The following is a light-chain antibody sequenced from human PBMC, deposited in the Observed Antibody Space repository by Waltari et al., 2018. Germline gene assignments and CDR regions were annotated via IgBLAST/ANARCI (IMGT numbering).Light chain of an antibody. CDR1: SSDIGTYNY. Sequence: QSALTQPASVSGSPGQSTTISCTGTSSDIGTYNYVSWYQQYPGNAPKLWIHGVTNRPPGVSDRFSGSKSGTTASLTISVLQAEDEAVYYCCSYARSRTLLFGGGTELTVL. V-gene: IGLV2-23*01. CDR2: GVT. J-gene: IGLJ3*02. CDR3: CSYARSRTLL.